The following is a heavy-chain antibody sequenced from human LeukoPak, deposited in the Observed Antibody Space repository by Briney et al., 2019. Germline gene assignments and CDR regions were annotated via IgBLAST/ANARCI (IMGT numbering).Heavy chain of an antibody. J-gene: IGHJ4*02. Sequence: ASVKVSCKASGYTFTSYGISWVRQAPGQGLEWMGWISAYNGNTNYAQKLQGRVTMTTDTSTSTAYMELRSLRSDDTAVYYCARDTMARGVIDLYYFDYWGQGTLVTVSS. CDR3: ARDTMARGVIDLYYFDY. CDR1: GYTFTSYG. CDR2: ISAYNGNT. V-gene: IGHV1-18*04. D-gene: IGHD3-10*01.